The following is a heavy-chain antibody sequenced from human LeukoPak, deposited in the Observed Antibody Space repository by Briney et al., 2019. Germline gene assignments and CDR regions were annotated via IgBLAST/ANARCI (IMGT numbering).Heavy chain of an antibody. D-gene: IGHD3-16*02. Sequence: SETLSLTCTVSGGSISSYYWSWIRQPPGKGLEWIGYIYYSGSTNYNPSLKSRVTISVDTSKNQFSLKLSSVTAADTAVYYCARVRDYVWGSYRSSSGFDYWGQGTLVTVSS. V-gene: IGHV4-59*12. CDR3: ARVRDYVWGSYRSSSGFDY. J-gene: IGHJ4*02. CDR2: IYYSGST. CDR1: GGSISSYY.